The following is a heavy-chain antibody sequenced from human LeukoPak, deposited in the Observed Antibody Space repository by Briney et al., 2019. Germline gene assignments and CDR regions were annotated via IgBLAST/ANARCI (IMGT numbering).Heavy chain of an antibody. CDR3: ARDESHWSGPPRPTH. J-gene: IGHJ4*02. Sequence: SQTLSLTCTVSGGSISSGSYYWSWIRQPAGKGLEWIGRIYTSGSTNYNPSLKSRVTMSVDTSKNQFSLKLSSVTAADTAVYYCARDESHWSGPPRPTHWGQGTLVTVSS. CDR1: GGSISSGSYY. CDR2: IYTSGST. V-gene: IGHV4-61*02. D-gene: IGHD3-3*01.